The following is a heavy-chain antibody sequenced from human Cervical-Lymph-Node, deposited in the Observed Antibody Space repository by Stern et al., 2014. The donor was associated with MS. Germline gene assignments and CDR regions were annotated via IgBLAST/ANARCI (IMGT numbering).Heavy chain of an antibody. CDR3: ATDVLRDISSSS. Sequence: VQLVESGAQVKKPGSSVRVSCQASGGTFSTYSFCWVRQAPGQGLEGMGGIVPIFGKTNYAQKFQGRVTFTADESTSTVYMDLTSLRSDDTAVYYCATDVLRDISSSSWGQGTQVTVSS. J-gene: IGHJ5*02. V-gene: IGHV1-69*01. D-gene: IGHD6-6*01. CDR2: IVPIFGKT. CDR1: GGTFSTYS.